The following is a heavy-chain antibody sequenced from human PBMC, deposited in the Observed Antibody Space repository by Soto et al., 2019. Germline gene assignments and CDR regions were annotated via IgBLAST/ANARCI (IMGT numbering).Heavy chain of an antibody. Sequence: SETLSLTCAVYGGSFSGYYWSWIRQPPGKGLEGIGEINHSGSTNYNPSLKSRVTISVDTSKNQFSLKLSSVTAADTAVYYCARARIQLWLRQDYYYGMDVWGQGTTVTVSS. J-gene: IGHJ6*02. CDR2: INHSGST. CDR3: ARARIQLWLRQDYYYGMDV. CDR1: GGSFSGYY. V-gene: IGHV4-34*01. D-gene: IGHD5-18*01.